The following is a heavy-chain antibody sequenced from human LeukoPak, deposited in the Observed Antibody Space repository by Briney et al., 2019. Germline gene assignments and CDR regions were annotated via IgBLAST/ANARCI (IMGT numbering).Heavy chain of an antibody. CDR3: ARGASRSYWFDP. Sequence: ASVKVSCKASGYTLTSYDVNWVRQATGQGLEWMGWMNPNSGNTGYAQKFQGRVTMTRNTSISTAYMELSSLRSEDTAVYYCARGASRSYWFDPWGQGTLVTVSS. CDR1: GYTLTSYD. D-gene: IGHD3-16*02. V-gene: IGHV1-8*01. J-gene: IGHJ5*02. CDR2: MNPNSGNT.